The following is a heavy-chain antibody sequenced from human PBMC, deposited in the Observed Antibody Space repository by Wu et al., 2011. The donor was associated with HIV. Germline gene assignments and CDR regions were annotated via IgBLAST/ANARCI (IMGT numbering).Heavy chain of an antibody. CDR1: GGTFNSYG. V-gene: IGHV1-69*14. D-gene: IGHD5-24*01. J-gene: IGHJ4*02. CDR3: ARDPDGYNYYYFDY. CDR2: IIPIFGTA. Sequence: QVQLVQSGAAVKKPGSSVKVSCKASGGTFNSYGITWVRQAPGQGLEWMGGIIPIFGTANYAQKFQGRVTITADKSTSTAYMELSSLRSEDTAMYYCARDPDGYNYYYFDYWGQGTLVTVSS.